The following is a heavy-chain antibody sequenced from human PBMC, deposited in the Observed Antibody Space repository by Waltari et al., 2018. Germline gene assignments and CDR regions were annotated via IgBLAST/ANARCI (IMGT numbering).Heavy chain of an antibody. V-gene: IGHV4-31*03. Sequence: QVQLQESGPGLVKPSQTLSLTCTVSGGSITSSNYFWNWIRQHPGTGLEWIGHIRYTGSAYYNPSLKSRVTISLDTSKTRFSLNVSSVSAADTAVYYCAREVNIVSTSDAFDIWGPGTMVTVSS. CDR1: GGSITSSNYF. CDR3: AREVNIVSTSDAFDI. CDR2: IRYTGSA. D-gene: IGHD5-12*01. J-gene: IGHJ3*02.